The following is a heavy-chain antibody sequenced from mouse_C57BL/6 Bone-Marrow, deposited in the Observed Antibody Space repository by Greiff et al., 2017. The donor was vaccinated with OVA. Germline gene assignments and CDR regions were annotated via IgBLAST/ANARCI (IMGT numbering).Heavy chain of an antibody. D-gene: IGHD2-3*01. Sequence: RQQAGTGRGQPSQRLSITCTVSGFSLTSYGVHWVRQSPGTGLEWLGVIWSGGSTDYNAAFISRLSISKDNSKSQVFFKMNSLQADDTAIYYCARRMVRHAMDYWGQGTSVTVSS. CDR3: ARRMVRHAMDY. J-gene: IGHJ4*01. V-gene: IGHV2-2*01. CDR2: IWSGGST. CDR1: GFSLTSYG.